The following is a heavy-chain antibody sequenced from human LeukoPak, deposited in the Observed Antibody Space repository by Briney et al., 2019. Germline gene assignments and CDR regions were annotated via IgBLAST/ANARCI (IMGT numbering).Heavy chain of an antibody. Sequence: SETLSLTCTVSGGSISSSSYYWGWIRQPPGKGLEWIGSIYYSGSTYYNPSLKSRVTISVDTSKNQFSLKLSSVTAADTAVYYCARVKRALGISDYWGQGTLVTVSS. CDR3: ARVKRALGISDY. CDR2: IYYSGST. CDR1: GGSISSSSYY. V-gene: IGHV4-39*07. J-gene: IGHJ4*02.